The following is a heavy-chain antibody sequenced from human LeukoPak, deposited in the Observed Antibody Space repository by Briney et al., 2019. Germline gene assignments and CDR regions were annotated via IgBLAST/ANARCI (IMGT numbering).Heavy chain of an antibody. CDR1: GGSISSSTYY. Sequence: SETLSLICTVSGGSISSSTYYWGWIRRPPGKGLEWIGSIYYSGSTYYNPSLKSRVTVSVDTSKNQFSLKLSSVTAADTAVYYCVRGSTLRHYQYWGQGTLVTVSS. CDR2: IYYSGST. D-gene: IGHD3-16*01. V-gene: IGHV4-39*01. CDR3: VRGSTLRHYQY. J-gene: IGHJ4*02.